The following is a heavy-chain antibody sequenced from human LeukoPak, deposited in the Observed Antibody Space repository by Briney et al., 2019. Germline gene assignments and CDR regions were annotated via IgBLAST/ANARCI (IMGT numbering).Heavy chain of an antibody. Sequence: SETLSLTCSVSGGSISSSSYFWGWIRQPPGKGLEWIGSIYYTGSTYYNPSLKSRVTVSVDTSKNQFSLNLSSVTAADTAVYYCARHTSSSMDYWGQGTLVTVSS. D-gene: IGHD6-6*01. CDR2: IYYTGST. V-gene: IGHV4-39*01. J-gene: IGHJ4*02. CDR1: GGSISSSSYF. CDR3: ARHTSSSMDY.